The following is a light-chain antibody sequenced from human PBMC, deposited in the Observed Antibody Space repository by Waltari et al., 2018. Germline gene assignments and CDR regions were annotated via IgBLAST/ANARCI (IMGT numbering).Light chain of an antibody. V-gene: IGKV3-15*01. CDR3: QQYYNWPRT. Sequence: EIVMTQSPATLSVSPGERATLSCRASQSVSSNLAWYQQRPGQAPRLLIYGASTRATGIPARFRGSGSGTEFTLTISSLKSEDFAVYYCQQYYNWPRTFGQGTKVEI. J-gene: IGKJ1*01. CDR2: GAS. CDR1: QSVSSN.